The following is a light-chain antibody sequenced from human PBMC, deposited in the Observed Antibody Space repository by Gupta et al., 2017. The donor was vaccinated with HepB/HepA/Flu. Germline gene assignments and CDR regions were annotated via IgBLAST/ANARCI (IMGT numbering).Light chain of an antibody. CDR2: AAS. CDR3: HQSDSTPHT. CDR1: QNINKY. V-gene: IGKV1-39*01. J-gene: IGKJ4*01. Sequence: DIQMTQSQSSLSASVGDRVTITCRASQNINKYVNWYQQKPGKAPKFLIYAASTMQSGVPSRFSGSGSGTDFTLTIISLQPEDFATYYCHQSDSTPHTFGGGTKVEIK.